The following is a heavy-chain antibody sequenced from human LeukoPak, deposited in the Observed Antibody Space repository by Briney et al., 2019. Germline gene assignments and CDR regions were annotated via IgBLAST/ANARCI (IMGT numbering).Heavy chain of an antibody. J-gene: IGHJ4*02. CDR3: ARHRKTTYCSGGSCYRLDY. V-gene: IGHV4-59*08. D-gene: IGHD2-15*01. CDR2: IYYSGST. CDR1: GGSISSYY. Sequence: TSETLSLTCTVSGGSISSYYWSWIRQPPGKGLEWIGYIYYSGSTNYNPSLKSRVTISVDTSKNQFSLKLSSVTAADTAVYYCARHRKTTYCSGGSCYRLDYWGQGTLVTVSS.